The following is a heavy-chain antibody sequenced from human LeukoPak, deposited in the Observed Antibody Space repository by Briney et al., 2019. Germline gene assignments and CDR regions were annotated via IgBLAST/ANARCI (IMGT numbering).Heavy chain of an antibody. V-gene: IGHV1-2*02. J-gene: IGHJ4*02. CDR1: GYTFTGYY. Sequence: ASVKVSCKASGYTFTGYYMHWVRQAPGQGLEWMGWINPSSGGTNYTRKFQGRVTMTRDTSISTAYMELSRLRSDDTAVYYCARERYYGSGSVYNRIDYWGQGTLVTVSS. D-gene: IGHD3-10*01. CDR2: INPSSGGT. CDR3: ARERYYGSGSVYNRIDY.